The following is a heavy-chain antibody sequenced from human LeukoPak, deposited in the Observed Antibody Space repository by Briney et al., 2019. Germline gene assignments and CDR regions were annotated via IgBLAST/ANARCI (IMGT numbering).Heavy chain of an antibody. V-gene: IGHV3-23*01. J-gene: IGHJ4*02. CDR2: ISGSGST. CDR3: AKGSGDSSAWFQLFDY. CDR1: GFTFSSYA. D-gene: IGHD6-19*01. Sequence: GGSLRLSCAASGFTFSSYAMSWVRQAPGKGLEWVSTISGSGSTYYADSVKGRFTISRDNSKNTLYLQMNSLRAEDTAVYYCAKGSGDSSAWFQLFDYWGQGTLVTVSS.